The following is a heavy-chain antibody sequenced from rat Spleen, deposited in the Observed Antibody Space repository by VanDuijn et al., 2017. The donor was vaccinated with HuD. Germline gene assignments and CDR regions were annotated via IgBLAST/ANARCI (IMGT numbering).Heavy chain of an antibody. D-gene: IGHD1-2*01. J-gene: IGHJ3*01. CDR3: SIDYYSNSFAY. Sequence: EVQLVESAGGLVQPGRSLKLSCAASGFTFSDYYMAWVRQAPTKGLEWVATISYDGSSTYYRDSVKGRFTISRDNVKSTLYLQMDSLRSEDTATYYCSIDYYSNSFAYWGQGTLVTVSS. CDR1: GFTFSDYY. V-gene: IGHV5-29*01. CDR2: ISYDGSST.